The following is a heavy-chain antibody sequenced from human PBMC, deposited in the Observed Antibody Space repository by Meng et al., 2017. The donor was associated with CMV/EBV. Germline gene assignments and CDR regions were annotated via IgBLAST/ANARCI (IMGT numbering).Heavy chain of an antibody. CDR3: ARGGASSGYDLIDY. V-gene: IGHV1-18*01. Sequence: VPLVTSRAEVRKPGAQVKVSCKASGYTFTSDGISWVRQALGQGLEWMGWISAYNGNTNYAQKLQGRVTMTTDTSTSTAYMELRSLRSDDTAVYYCARGGASSGYDLIDYWGQGTLVTVSS. CDR2: ISAYNGNT. CDR1: GYTFTSDG. J-gene: IGHJ4*02. D-gene: IGHD5-12*01.